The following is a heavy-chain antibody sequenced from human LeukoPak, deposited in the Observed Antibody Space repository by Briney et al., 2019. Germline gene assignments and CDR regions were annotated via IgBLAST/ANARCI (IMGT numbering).Heavy chain of an antibody. Sequence: ASVNVSCNAFGYSFTSYDINWVRQAPGQGLEWMGWMNPNSGNTGYAQKFQGRVTITRNTSISTDYMELSSLRSEDTAVYYCERGGGIEDYYYYMDVWGKGTTVTVSS. V-gene: IGHV1-8*03. CDR1: GYSFTSYD. CDR2: MNPNSGNT. J-gene: IGHJ6*03. CDR3: ERGGGIEDYYYYMDV. D-gene: IGHD3-16*01.